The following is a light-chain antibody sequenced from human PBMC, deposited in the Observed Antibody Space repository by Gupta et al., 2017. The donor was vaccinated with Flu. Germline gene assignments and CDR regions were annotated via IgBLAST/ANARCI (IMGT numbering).Light chain of an antibody. CDR2: KAS. J-gene: IGKJ1*01. V-gene: IGKV1-5*03. CDR1: QSINNW. Sequence: GGIVTFTCRASQSINNWLAWYQQNPGKAPKFLIYKASTLESGVPSRFSGNGSGTEFTLTISGLQPDDFTNYYCQQYSSLPWTFGQGTKIEIK. CDR3: QQYSSLPWT.